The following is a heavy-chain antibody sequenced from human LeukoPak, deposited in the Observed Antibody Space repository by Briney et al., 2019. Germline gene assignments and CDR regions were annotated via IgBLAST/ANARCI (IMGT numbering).Heavy chain of an antibody. CDR2: IYPDDSDT. V-gene: IGHV5-51*01. J-gene: IGHJ4*02. D-gene: IGHD3-9*01. CDR3: AKTSFNDILTGPLDY. Sequence: GESLKISRKGSGYSFTSYWIGWVRQMPGKGLEWMGIIYPDDSDTRYSPSFQGQVTISADKSISTAYLQWSSLKASDTAMYYCAKTSFNDILTGPLDYWGQGTLVTVSS. CDR1: GYSFTSYW.